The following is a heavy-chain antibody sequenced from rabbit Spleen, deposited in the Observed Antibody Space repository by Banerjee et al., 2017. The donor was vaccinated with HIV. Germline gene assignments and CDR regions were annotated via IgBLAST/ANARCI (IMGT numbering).Heavy chain of an antibody. Sequence: QQQLVESGGGLVKPEGSLTLTCKASGVSFSSSSYMCWVRQAPGKGLEWIGIIYPAKGSTDYASWVNGRFTISSDNAQSTVDLKMPSLTAADTATYFCARDLGGPSGAFDLWDQGTLVTVS. CDR2: IYPAKGST. CDR3: ARDLGGPSGAFDL. CDR1: GVSFSSSSY. J-gene: IGHJ4*01. D-gene: IGHD3-1*01. V-gene: IGHV1S43*01.